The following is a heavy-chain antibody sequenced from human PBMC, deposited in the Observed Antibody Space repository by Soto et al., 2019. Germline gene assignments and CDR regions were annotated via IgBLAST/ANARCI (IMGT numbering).Heavy chain of an antibody. V-gene: IGHV1-18*01. Sequence: QVQLVQSGAEVKKPGASVKVSCKASGYTFTSYGISWVRQAPGQGLEWMGWISAYNGNTNYAQKLQGRVTMTTDTSTRTAYLELRSLRSDDTAVYYCARDYYGSGRLNAHTWFDPWGQGTLVTGSS. CDR1: GYTFTSYG. CDR2: ISAYNGNT. J-gene: IGHJ5*02. CDR3: ARDYYGSGRLNAHTWFDP. D-gene: IGHD3-10*01.